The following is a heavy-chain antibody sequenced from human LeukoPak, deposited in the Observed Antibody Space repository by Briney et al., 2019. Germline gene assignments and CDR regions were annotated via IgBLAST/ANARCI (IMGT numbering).Heavy chain of an antibody. CDR2: ISSTSAYT. CDR3: ARLDQLQYDLDISGYFVH. V-gene: IGHV3-21*01. D-gene: IGHD3-22*01. Sequence: GGSLRLSCIASGFPFHKYTMSWVRQAPGKGLEWVSSISSTSAYTNYADSVEGRFTISRDNAENSLFLQMNNLRAEDTAVYYCARLDQLQYDLDISGYFVHWGQGTLVTVSS. J-gene: IGHJ4*02. CDR1: GFPFHKYT.